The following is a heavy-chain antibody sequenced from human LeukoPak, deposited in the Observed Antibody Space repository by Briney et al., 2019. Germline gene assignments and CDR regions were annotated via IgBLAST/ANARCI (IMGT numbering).Heavy chain of an antibody. CDR1: GGTFSSYA. CDR2: IIPIFGTA. CDR3: ARFYCSSTSCQYNWFDP. J-gene: IGHJ5*02. D-gene: IGHD2-2*01. V-gene: IGHV1-69*05. Sequence: SVKVSCKASGGTFSSYAISWVRQAPGQGLEWMGRIIPIFGTANYAQKFQGRVTITTDESTSTAYMELSSLRSEDTAVYYCARFYCSSTSCQYNWFDPWGQGTLVTVSS.